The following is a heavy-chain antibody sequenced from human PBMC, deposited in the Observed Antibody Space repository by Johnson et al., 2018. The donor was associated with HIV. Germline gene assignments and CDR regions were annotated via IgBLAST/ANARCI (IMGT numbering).Heavy chain of an antibody. Sequence: VQLVESGGGLIQPGGSLRLSCTASGLTVSSNYMSWVRQAPGKGLEWVSGIDWNGGRQGYVDSVKGRFTISRDNAKNSLYMEMNSLRAEDTALYYCARHQKYDSSGQGGGLDIWGQGTMVTVSS. V-gene: IGHV3-20*04. CDR3: ARHQKYDSSGQGGGLDI. D-gene: IGHD3-22*01. J-gene: IGHJ3*02. CDR1: GLTVSSNY. CDR2: IDWNGGRQ.